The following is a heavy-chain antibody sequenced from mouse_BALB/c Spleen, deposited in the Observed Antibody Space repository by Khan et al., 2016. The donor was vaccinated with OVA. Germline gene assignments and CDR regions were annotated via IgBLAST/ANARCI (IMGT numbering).Heavy chain of an antibody. CDR2: IRYDGDS. V-gene: IGHV3-6*01. CDR3: ERVVSSGQAWFAY. CDR1: GYSITSGYF. Sequence: EVQLQESGPGLVKPTQSLSLTCSVTGYSITSGYFWNWIRQFPGNKLEWMGYIRYDGDSNYNPSLKNRISITRDTSKNQFFLKLNSVTPEDTATYYCERVVSSGQAWFAYWGQGTLVTVSA. D-gene: IGHD3-1*01. J-gene: IGHJ3*01.